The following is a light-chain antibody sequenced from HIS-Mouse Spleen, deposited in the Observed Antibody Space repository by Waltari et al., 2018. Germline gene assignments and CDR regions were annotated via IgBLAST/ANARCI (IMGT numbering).Light chain of an antibody. V-gene: IGLV1-47*01. CDR1: RSNTGSNY. Sequence: QSVLTQPPSASGTPGQRVTISCSGSRSNTGSNYVYWYQQLPGTAPKLLIYRNNQRPSGVPARFSGSKSGTSASLAISGLRSEDEADYYCAAWDDSLSGPVFGGGTKLTVL. J-gene: IGLJ3*02. CDR3: AAWDDSLSGPV. CDR2: RNN.